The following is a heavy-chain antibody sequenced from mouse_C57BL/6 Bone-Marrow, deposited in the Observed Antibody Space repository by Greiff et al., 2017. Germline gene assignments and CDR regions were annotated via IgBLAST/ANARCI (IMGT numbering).Heavy chain of an antibody. CDR1: GYTFTDYE. V-gene: IGHV1-15*01. CDR2: IDPETGGT. J-gene: IGHJ3*01. Sequence: QVQLQQSGAELVRPGASVTLSCKASGYTFTDYEMHWVKQTPVHGLEWIGAIDPETGGTAYNQKFKGKAILTADKASSTAYMELRSLTSEDSAVYYCTRGPRFAYWGQGTLVTVSA. CDR3: TRGPRFAY.